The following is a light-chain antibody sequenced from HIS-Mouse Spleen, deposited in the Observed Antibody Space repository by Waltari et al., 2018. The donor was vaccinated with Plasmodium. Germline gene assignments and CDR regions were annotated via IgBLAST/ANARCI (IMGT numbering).Light chain of an antibody. CDR2: DAS. V-gene: IGKV1-33*01. J-gene: IGKJ3*01. Sequence: DIQMTQSPSSLSASVGDRVTITSQASQDSSNDLNWYQHKPRKAPKLRDYDASNLEKGVPSRFSGSGSGTDFTFTISSLQREDIATYDCQQYDNLPPLCTVGPGTKVDIK. CDR3: QQYDNLPPLCT. CDR1: QDSSND.